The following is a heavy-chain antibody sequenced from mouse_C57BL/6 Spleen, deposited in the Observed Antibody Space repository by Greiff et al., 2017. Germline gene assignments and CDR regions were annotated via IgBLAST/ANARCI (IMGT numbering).Heavy chain of an antibody. D-gene: IGHD4-1*01. CDR3: ARQLGRLYAMDY. CDR2: ISNLAYSI. CDR1: GFTFSDYG. Sequence: EVKLMESGGGLVQPGGSLKLSCAASGFTFSDYGMAWVRQAPRKGPEWVAFISNLAYSIYYADTVTGRFTISRENAKNTLYLEMSSLRSEDTAMYYCARQLGRLYAMDYWGQGTSVTGSS. J-gene: IGHJ4*01. V-gene: IGHV5-15*01.